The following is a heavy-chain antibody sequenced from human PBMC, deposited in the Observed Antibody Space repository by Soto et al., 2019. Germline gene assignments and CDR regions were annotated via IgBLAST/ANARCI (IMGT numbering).Heavy chain of an antibody. CDR3: ARAVYDFWSGYPGLYYYYYGMDV. Sequence: GGSLRLSCAASGLTFSSYAMHWVRQAPGKGLEWVAVISYDGSNKYYADSVKGRFTISRDNSKNTLYLQMNSLRAEDTAVYYCARAVYDFWSGYPGLYYYYYGMDVWGQGTTVTVSS. V-gene: IGHV3-30-3*01. CDR2: ISYDGSNK. D-gene: IGHD3-3*01. CDR1: GLTFSSYA. J-gene: IGHJ6*02.